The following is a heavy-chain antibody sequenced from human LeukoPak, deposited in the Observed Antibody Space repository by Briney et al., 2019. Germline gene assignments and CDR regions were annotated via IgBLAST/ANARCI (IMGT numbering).Heavy chain of an antibody. CDR3: AKISEYCSSTSCIY. CDR1: GFTFSSYG. J-gene: IGHJ4*02. CDR2: IRYDGSNK. Sequence: PGGSLRLSCAASGFTFSSYGMHWVRQAPGKGLEWVAFIRYDGSNKYYADSVKGRFTISRDNSKNTLYLQMNSLRAEDTAVYYCAKISEYCSSTSCIYWGQGTLVTVSS. D-gene: IGHD2-2*01. V-gene: IGHV3-30*02.